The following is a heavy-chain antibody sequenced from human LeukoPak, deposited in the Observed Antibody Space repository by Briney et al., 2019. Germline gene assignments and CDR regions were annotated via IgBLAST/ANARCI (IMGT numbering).Heavy chain of an antibody. J-gene: IGHJ4*02. CDR2: IFYTGTT. Sequence: PSETLSPTCTVSGGSVIGYYWSWIRQSPGKGLEWIGYIFYTGTTLYSPSLRGRATMSVDTSENQFSLKLSSVTAADTAMYYCARHDVVPVIRMGFHFWGQGTLVTVSS. D-gene: IGHD2-21*02. CDR3: ARHDVVPVIRMGFHF. V-gene: IGHV4-59*08. CDR1: GGSVIGYY.